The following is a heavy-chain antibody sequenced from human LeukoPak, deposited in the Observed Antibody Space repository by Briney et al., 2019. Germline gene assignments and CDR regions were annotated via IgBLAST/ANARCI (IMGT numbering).Heavy chain of an antibody. Sequence: GGSLRLSCAASGFTFSSYAMSWVRQAPGKGLEWVSAISGSGGSTYYADSVKGRFTIPRDNSKNTLYLQMNSLRAEDTAVYYCAKDPRLYDSSPLGSFFDYWGQGTLVTVSS. CDR1: GFTFSSYA. CDR2: ISGSGGST. J-gene: IGHJ4*02. D-gene: IGHD3-22*01. V-gene: IGHV3-23*01. CDR3: AKDPRLYDSSPLGSFFDY.